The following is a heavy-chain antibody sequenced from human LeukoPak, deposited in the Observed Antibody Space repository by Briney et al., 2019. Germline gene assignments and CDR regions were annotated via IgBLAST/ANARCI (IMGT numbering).Heavy chain of an antibody. J-gene: IGHJ3*02. D-gene: IGHD2-15*01. CDR2: VYYRGST. V-gene: IGHV4-59*12. CDR3: ARGRYCSADICSGGDAFDI. CDR1: GGSISSYY. Sequence: SETLSLTCTVSGGSISSYYWSWIRQPPGKGLEWIGYVYYRGSTTYNPSLKSRVTMSVDTSKNQFSLKLSSVTAADTAVYYCARGRYCSADICSGGDAFDIWGQGTMVSVS.